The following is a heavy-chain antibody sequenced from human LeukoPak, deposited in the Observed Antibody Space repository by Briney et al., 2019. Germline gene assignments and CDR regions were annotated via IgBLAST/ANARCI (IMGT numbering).Heavy chain of an antibody. V-gene: IGHV4-4*07. CDR3: ARSYGTSPGDYYYYYMDV. CDR1: GGSISNQY. CDR2: IYTSGST. J-gene: IGHJ6*03. D-gene: IGHD1-14*01. Sequence: SETLSLTCTVSGGSISNQYWTWIRQPAGKGLEWIGRIYTSGSTNYNPSLKSRVTMSVDTSKNQFSLKLSSVTAADTAVYYCARSYGTSPGDYYYYYMDVWGKGTTVTVSS.